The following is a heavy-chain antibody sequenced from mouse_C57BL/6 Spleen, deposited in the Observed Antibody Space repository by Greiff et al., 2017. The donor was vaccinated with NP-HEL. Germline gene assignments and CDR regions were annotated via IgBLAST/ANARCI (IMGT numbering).Heavy chain of an antibody. V-gene: IGHV5-4*01. CDR1: GFTFSSYA. J-gene: IGHJ3*01. CDR2: ISDGGSYT. Sequence: EVQGVESGGGLVKPGGSLKLSCAASGFTFSSYAMSWVRQTPEKRLEWVATISDGGSYTYYPDNVKGRFTISRDNAKNNLYLQMSHLQSEDTAMYYCAREAMITRAWFAYWGQGTLVTVSA. CDR3: AREAMITRAWFAY. D-gene: IGHD2-4*01.